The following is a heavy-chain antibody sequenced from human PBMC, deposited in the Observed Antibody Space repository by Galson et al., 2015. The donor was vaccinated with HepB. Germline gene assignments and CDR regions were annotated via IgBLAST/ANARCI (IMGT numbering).Heavy chain of an antibody. D-gene: IGHD6-19*01. CDR3: ARGGIPGIAVAGSKRNRVAPFDY. Sequence: SVKVSCKASGYTFTSYGISWVRQAPGQGLEWMGWISAYNGNTNYAQKLQGRVTMTTDTSTSTAYMELRSLRSDDTAVYYCARGGIPGIAVAGSKRNRVAPFDYWGQGTLVTVSS. J-gene: IGHJ4*02. V-gene: IGHV1-18*04. CDR2: ISAYNGNT. CDR1: GYTFTSYG.